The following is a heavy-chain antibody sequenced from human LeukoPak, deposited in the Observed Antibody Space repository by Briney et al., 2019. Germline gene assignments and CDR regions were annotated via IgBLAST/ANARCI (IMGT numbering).Heavy chain of an antibody. V-gene: IGHV3-7*03. D-gene: IGHD6-6*01. CDR1: GFTLSNYL. CDR2: IRQDGREK. CDR3: ARDVSDENGSASRIHLDS. Sequence: RGSLRDSCAASGFTLSNYLMSWVCPAPGKGQEWVANIRQDGREKNYVDSVKGRFTISRDNAKNSLILQMNRLRAEDTAVYYCARDVSDENGSASRIHLDSWGQGTLVSVSS. J-gene: IGHJ4*02.